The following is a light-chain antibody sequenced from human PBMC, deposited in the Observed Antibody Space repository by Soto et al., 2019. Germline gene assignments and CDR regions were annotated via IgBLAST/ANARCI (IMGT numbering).Light chain of an antibody. CDR1: QTVSRY. Sequence: EIVLTQSPATLSLSPGERATLSCRASQTVSRYLAWFQQKPGQAPRLLIYDVSNRATDIPARFSGSGSGTDFTLYLSCLEPEDFAVYYCQQRSTWPFTFGPGAKVDIK. CDR3: QQRSTWPFT. J-gene: IGKJ3*01. CDR2: DVS. V-gene: IGKV3-11*01.